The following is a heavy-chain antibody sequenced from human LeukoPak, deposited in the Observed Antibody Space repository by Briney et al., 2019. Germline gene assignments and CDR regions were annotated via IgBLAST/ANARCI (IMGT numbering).Heavy chain of an antibody. V-gene: IGHV4-59*01. CDR1: GGSISSYY. D-gene: IGHD3-22*01. J-gene: IGHJ4*02. Sequence: PSETLSLTCTVSGGSISSYYWSWIRQPPGKGLEWIGYIYYSGSTNYNPSLKSRVTISVDTSKNQFSLKLSSVTAADTAVYYCAGGYYDSSGYYYGVFDYWGQGTLVTVSS. CDR2: IYYSGST. CDR3: AGGYYDSSGYYYGVFDY.